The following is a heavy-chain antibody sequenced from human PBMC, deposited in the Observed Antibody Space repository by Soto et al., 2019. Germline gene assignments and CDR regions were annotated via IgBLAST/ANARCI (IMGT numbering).Heavy chain of an antibody. CDR2: IIAYNGNT. V-gene: IGHV1-18*01. CDR3: ARDPPPAES. J-gene: IGHJ5*02. CDR1: GYTCTSYA. Sequence: QVQLVQSGAEVKKPGASVKVACKASGYTCTSYAISWVRQAPGPGLEWMGWIIAYNGNTKSAQKLQGRVTLTTDTPTSTAFMELRSLRSDAAAGYYCARDPPPAESWGQGTLVTVSS.